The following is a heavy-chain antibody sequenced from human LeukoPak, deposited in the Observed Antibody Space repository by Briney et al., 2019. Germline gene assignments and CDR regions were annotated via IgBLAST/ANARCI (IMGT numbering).Heavy chain of an antibody. Sequence: GGSLRLSCAASGFTFSSYSVNWVRQAPGKGLEWVSIISRDSGTIIYADSVKGRFTISRDNAKNSLYLQMNSLRAEGTAVYYCARGERGDYWGQGTLVTVSS. CDR3: ARGERGDY. D-gene: IGHD1-26*01. CDR1: GFTFSSYS. CDR2: ISRDSGTI. J-gene: IGHJ4*02. V-gene: IGHV3-21*06.